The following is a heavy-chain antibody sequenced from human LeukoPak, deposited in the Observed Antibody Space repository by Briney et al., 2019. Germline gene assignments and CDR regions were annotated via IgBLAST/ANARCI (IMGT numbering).Heavy chain of an antibody. D-gene: IGHD2-2*01. V-gene: IGHV1-18*01. CDR1: SYTLTNYG. J-gene: IGHJ4*02. CDR3: ARALPGAYCGTTTCFSDH. CDR2: ISAYNGYT. Sequence: ASVKVSCKASSYTLTNYGISWVRQAPGQGLEWMGWISAYNGYTNNAQNLQGRVTMTRDTSTNTAYMELRSLRSDDTAVYYCARALPGAYCGTTTCFSDHWGQGTLVTVSS.